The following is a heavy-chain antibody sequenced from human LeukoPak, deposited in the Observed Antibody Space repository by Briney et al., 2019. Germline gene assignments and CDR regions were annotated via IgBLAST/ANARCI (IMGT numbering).Heavy chain of an antibody. CDR2: IRHDGHT. D-gene: IGHD5-12*01. V-gene: IGHV4-38-2*02. CDR1: GYFSTSYY. J-gene: IGHJ3*01. CDR3: ARQVATKGEWAFDV. Sequence: SETLSLTCTVSGYFSTSYYWGWIRQPPGKGLEWIASIRHDGHTYYNASLKSQVTISMDMSGNQFSLRLNSLTAADTAVYYCARQVATKGEWAFDVWGQGTMVTVSS.